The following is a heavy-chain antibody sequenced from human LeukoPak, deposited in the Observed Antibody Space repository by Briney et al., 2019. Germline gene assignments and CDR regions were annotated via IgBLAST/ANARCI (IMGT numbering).Heavy chain of an antibody. CDR1: GYTFTGYY. D-gene: IGHD6-13*01. CDR2: INPNSGGT. J-gene: IGHJ4*02. CDR3: ARGGAAAGTYFDY. Sequence: ASVKVSCKASGYTFTGYYMHWVRQAPGQGLEWMGWINPNSGGTNYAQKFQGWVTMTRDTSISTAYMELSRLRSDDTAVYYCARGGAAAGTYFDYWGQGTLVTVS. V-gene: IGHV1-2*04.